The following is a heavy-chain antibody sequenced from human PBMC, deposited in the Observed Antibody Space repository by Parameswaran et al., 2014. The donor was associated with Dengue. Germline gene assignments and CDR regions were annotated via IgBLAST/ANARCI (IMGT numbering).Heavy chain of an antibody. J-gene: IGHJ2*01. CDR2: IYSGGST. V-gene: IGHV3-53*01. Sequence: RWIRQPPGKGLEWVSVIYSGGSTYYADSVKGRFTISRDNSKNTLYLQMNSLRAEDTAVYYCARRCLYTERGGWYFDLWGRGTLVTVSS. CDR3: ARRCLYTERGGWYFDL. D-gene: IGHD2-2*02.